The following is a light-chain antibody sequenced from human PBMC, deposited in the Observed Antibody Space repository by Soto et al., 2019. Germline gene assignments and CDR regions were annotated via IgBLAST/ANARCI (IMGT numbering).Light chain of an antibody. Sequence: QAVVTQAPSLTVSPGGTVTLTCASSTGAVTSGDYANWFQQKPGQAPRALISSTSKKHSWTPARFSGSLLGGKAALTLSGVQPEDEAEYYCLLFYRDAWVFGGRTKLTVL. CDR1: TGAVTSGDY. J-gene: IGLJ3*02. V-gene: IGLV7-43*01. CDR2: STS. CDR3: LLFYRDAWV.